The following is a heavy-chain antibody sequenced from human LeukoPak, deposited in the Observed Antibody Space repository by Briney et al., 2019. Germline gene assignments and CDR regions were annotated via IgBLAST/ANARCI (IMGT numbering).Heavy chain of an antibody. CDR3: AKVYVGSWYAYDH. J-gene: IGHJ4*02. D-gene: IGHD6-13*01. Sequence: GGSLRLSCTASGFTFDDYAMHWVRQAPAKGLEWVALISGDGGTTDYADSVKGRFTISRDNRRNSLYLHMNSLRTEDTALYFCAKVYVGSWYAYDHWGQGTLVTVSS. CDR2: ISGDGGTT. CDR1: GFTFDDYA. V-gene: IGHV3-43*02.